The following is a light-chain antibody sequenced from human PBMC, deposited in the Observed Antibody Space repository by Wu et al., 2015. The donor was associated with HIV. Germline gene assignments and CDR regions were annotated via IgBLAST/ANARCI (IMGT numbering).Light chain of an antibody. J-gene: IGKJ1*01. CDR2: GAS. V-gene: IGKV3-15*01. CDR1: QSVSST. CDR3: QQYNNWPPWT. Sequence: EIVLTQSPGTLSLSPGERATLSCRASQSVSSTSLAWYQQKSGQAPKLLIYGASNRATGIPARFSGSGSGTEFTLTISSLQSEDFAVYYCQQYNNWPPWTFGQGTKVEIK.